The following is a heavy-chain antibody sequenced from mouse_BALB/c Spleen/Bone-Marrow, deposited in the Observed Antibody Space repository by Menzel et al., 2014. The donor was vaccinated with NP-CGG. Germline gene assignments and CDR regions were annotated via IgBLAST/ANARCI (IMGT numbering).Heavy chain of an antibody. V-gene: IGHV1-34*01. CDR1: GYSFTGYY. D-gene: IGHD1-2*01. Sequence: VHVKQSGPDLVKPGASVQISCKASGYSFTGYYLHWVKQSQGQSLEWIGRVNPNNGGTGYNQKFKGKAILAVDKSSSTAYMELRSLTSEDSAVYYCARLEHHYGYYFDYWGQGTTLTVSS. J-gene: IGHJ2*01. CDR3: ARLEHHYGYYFDY. CDR2: VNPNNGGT.